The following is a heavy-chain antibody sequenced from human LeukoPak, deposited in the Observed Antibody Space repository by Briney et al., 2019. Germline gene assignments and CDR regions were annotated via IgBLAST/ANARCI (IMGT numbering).Heavy chain of an antibody. V-gene: IGHV3-30*18. CDR1: GFTFSSYG. CDR3: AKCPSGVLRYFAPIAY. Sequence: GRSLRLSCAASGFTFSSYGMHWVRQAPGKGLEWVAVISSDGSNKYYADSVKGRFTISRDNSKNTLYLQMNSLRAEDTAVYYCAKCPSGVLRYFAPIAYWGQGSLVTV. CDR2: ISSDGSNK. J-gene: IGHJ4*02. D-gene: IGHD3-9*01.